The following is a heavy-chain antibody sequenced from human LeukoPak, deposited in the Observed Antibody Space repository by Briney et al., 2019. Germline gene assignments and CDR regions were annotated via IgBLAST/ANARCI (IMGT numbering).Heavy chain of an antibody. CDR2: IYTSGST. J-gene: IGHJ5*02. D-gene: IGHD3-10*01. V-gene: IGHV4-4*07. Sequence: SETLSLTCTVSGGSISSYYWSWIRQPAGQGLEWIGRIYTSGSTNYNPSLKSRVTMSVDMSKNQFSLKLSSVTAAATAVYYCARVDYYGSGSYFVWWFDPWGQGTLVTVSS. CDR3: ARVDYYGSGSYFVWWFDP. CDR1: GGSISSYY.